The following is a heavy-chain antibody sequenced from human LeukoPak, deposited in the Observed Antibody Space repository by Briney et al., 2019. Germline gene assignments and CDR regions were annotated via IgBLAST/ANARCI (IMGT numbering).Heavy chain of an antibody. CDR3: ARGPHDYDVLTGYYPYYFDS. J-gene: IGHJ4*02. D-gene: IGHD3-9*01. CDR1: GSSINSGYY. Sequence: SETLSLTCTVSGSSINSGYYWGWIRQPPGKGLEWIGSLYHSGSTYYNPSLKSRVTISVDTSKIQFSLKPSSVTAADTAVYYCARGPHDYDVLTGYYPYYFDSWGQGTLVTVSS. V-gene: IGHV4-38-2*02. CDR2: LYHSGST.